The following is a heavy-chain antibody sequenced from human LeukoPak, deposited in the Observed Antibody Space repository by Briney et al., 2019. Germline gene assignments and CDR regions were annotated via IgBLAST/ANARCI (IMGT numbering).Heavy chain of an antibody. V-gene: IGHV3-23*01. CDR1: GFTFSAYA. D-gene: IGHD5/OR15-5a*01. J-gene: IGHJ5*02. CDR2: IGSGSAGT. Sequence: GGSLRLSCVGSGFTFSAYAMSWVRQAPGEGLEWVSAIGSGSAGTHYADSVKGRFTIYRDDSKNTLYLQMNSLRVEDTAIYYCARPRLPLAGTRWFDPWGQGTLVTVSS. CDR3: ARPRLPLAGTRWFDP.